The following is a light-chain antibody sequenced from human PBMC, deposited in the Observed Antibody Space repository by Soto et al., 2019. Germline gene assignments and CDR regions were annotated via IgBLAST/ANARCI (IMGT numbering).Light chain of an antibody. J-gene: IGKJ5*01. CDR2: GAS. CDR1: QSVRSNY. V-gene: IGKV3-20*01. CDR3: QQYATSPIT. Sequence: EIVLTQSPGTPSLSPGERATLSCRASQSVRSNYLAWYQQKPGQAPRLLIYGASSRATGIPDRFSGSGSGTDFTLTISRLEPEDFAVYYCQQYATSPITFGQGTRLEIK.